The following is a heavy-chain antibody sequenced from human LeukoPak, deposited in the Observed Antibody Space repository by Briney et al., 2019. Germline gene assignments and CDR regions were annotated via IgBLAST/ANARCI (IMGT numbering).Heavy chain of an antibody. D-gene: IGHD5-18*01. CDR1: GFTLSSHG. CDR3: AKDQGIQLWLRYTFAI. V-gene: IGHV3-30*18. Sequence: PGGSLRLSCAASGFTLSSHGMHWVRQAPDKGLEWVAVISYDGSNKYYADSVKGRFTISRDNSKNTLYLQMNSLRAEDTAVYYCAKDQGIQLWLRYTFAIWGQGTMVTVSS. J-gene: IGHJ3*02. CDR2: ISYDGSNK.